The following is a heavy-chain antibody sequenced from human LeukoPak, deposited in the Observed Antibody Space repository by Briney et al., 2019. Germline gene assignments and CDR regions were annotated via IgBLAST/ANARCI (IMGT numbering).Heavy chain of an antibody. J-gene: IGHJ4*02. CDR3: VRDRELTF. V-gene: IGHV4-59*01. Sequence: PSETLSLTCTVSGGSISIYYWSWVRQPPGKGPEWFGYIYNSGSTIYNPSLKSRVSISVDTSKNQFSLKLNSVTAADTAVYFCVRDRELTFWSQGTLVTVSS. CDR2: IYNSGST. D-gene: IGHD1-26*01. CDR1: GGSISIYY.